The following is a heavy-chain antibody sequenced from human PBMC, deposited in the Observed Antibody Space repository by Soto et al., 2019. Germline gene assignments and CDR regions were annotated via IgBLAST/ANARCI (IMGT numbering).Heavy chain of an antibody. D-gene: IGHD6-19*01. CDR3: AKGRYRIGWYDPYFDY. CDR1: GFTFNSSA. Sequence: GGSLRLSCAASGFTFNSSAMSWVRQAPGKGLEWVSTTSGGAGSTYYADSVKGRFTISRDNSKNTLYLQMNSLRADDTAVYYCAKGRYRIGWYDPYFDYWGQGTLVTVSS. CDR2: TSGGAGST. V-gene: IGHV3-23*01. J-gene: IGHJ4*02.